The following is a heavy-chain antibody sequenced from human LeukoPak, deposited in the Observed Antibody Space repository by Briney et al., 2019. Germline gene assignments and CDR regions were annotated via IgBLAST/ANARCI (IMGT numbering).Heavy chain of an antibody. V-gene: IGHV3-30-3*01. CDR3: ARGNLYTAATIEDY. CDR1: GFDFSRYV. J-gene: IGHJ4*02. CDR2: ISPEGYMK. Sequence: GGSLRLSCAASGFDFSRYVIHWVRQGPGKGLEWVAVISPEGYMKDYADSVKGRFTVSRDNSKNTVYLQMNSLSAEDMSRYYCARGNLYTAATIEDYWGQGTLVTVSS. D-gene: IGHD3-16*01.